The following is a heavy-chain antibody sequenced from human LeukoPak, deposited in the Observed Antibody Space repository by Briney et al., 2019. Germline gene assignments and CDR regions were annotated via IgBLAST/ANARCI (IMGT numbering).Heavy chain of an antibody. CDR2: IRYDGYNK. D-gene: IGHD3-10*01. Sequence: GGSLRLSCAASRFTFSRYGMHWVRQAPGKGLEWVAFIRYDGYNKYYADSVKGRFTTSRDNVENSLYLQMNSLTSEDTAVYYCARVELDNSRSYERDFDYWGQGTLVTVSS. CDR3: ARVELDNSRSYERDFDY. V-gene: IGHV3-30*02. CDR1: RFTFSRYG. J-gene: IGHJ4*02.